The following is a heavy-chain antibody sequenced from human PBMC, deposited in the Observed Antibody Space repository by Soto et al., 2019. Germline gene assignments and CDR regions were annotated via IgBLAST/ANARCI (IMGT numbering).Heavy chain of an antibody. CDR2: IYYSGST. CDR3: ASDSYGSLGLDY. V-gene: IGHV4-31*03. J-gene: IGHJ4*02. CDR1: GGSISSGGYY. Sequence: SETLSLTCTVSGGSISSGGYYWSWIRQHPGKGLEWIGYIYYSGSTYYNPSLKSRVTISVDTSKNQFSLKLSSVTAADTAVYYWASDSYGSLGLDYWGQGTLVTVSS. D-gene: IGHD5-18*01.